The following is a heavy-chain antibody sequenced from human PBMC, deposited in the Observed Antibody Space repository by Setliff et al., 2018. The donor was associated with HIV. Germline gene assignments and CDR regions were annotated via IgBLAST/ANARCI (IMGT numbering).Heavy chain of an antibody. CDR2: VHANGDT. D-gene: IGHD6-13*01. J-gene: IGHJ6*03. CDR1: GDSISRGAYY. CDR3: ARCPSNHLTEAGKKTFYYYYMDV. Sequence: PSETLSLTCTVSGDSISRGAYYWSWIRQPAEKGLEWIGRVHANGDTSYNPSLRSRVIISLDTAKNQFSLTLVSVTAADTALYYCARCPSNHLTEAGKKTFYYYYMDVWGKGTKVTVSS. V-gene: IGHV4-61*02.